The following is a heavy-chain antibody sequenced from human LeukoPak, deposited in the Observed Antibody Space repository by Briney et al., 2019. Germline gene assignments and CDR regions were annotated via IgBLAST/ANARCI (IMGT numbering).Heavy chain of an antibody. CDR2: ISSSSNYI. J-gene: IGHJ4*02. CDR3: ARGKKEQWLVTDYFDY. D-gene: IGHD6-19*01. Sequence: KPGRSLRLSCAASEFTFSSYSMNWVRQAPGKGLEWVSSISSSSNYIYYADSVKGRFTISRDNAKNSLYLQMNSLRGEDTAVYYCARGKKEQWLVTDYFDYWGQGTLVTVSS. V-gene: IGHV3-21*01. CDR1: EFTFSSYS.